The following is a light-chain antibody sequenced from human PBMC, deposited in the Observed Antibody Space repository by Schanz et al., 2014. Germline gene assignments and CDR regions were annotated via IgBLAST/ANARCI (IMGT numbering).Light chain of an antibody. CDR2: TAS. CDR1: QSISAW. J-gene: IGKJ1*01. Sequence: DIQMTQSPSTLSASVGDRVTITCRASQSISAWLAWYQQKPGRAPKLLIYTASTLESGVPSRFSGSGLGTEFTLTISSLQPEDFATYFCLQYNSYPRTFGQGTKVEIK. CDR3: LQYNSYPRT. V-gene: IGKV1-5*03.